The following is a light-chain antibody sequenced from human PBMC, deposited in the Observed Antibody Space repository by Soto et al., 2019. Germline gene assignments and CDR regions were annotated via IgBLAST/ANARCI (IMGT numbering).Light chain of an antibody. Sequence: QSALTQPASVSGSPGQSITISCTGTSSDVGGYNYVSWYQQHPGKAPKLMIYDVSNRPSGVSNRFSGSKSGNTASLTISGLQAEDEADYYCISYTSSSTVVFGGGTKLTAL. CDR1: SSDVGGYNY. CDR2: DVS. J-gene: IGLJ2*01. CDR3: ISYTSSSTVV. V-gene: IGLV2-14*01.